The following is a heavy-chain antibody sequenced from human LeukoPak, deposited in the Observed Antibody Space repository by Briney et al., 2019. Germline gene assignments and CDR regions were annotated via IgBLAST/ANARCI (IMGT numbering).Heavy chain of an antibody. V-gene: IGHV4-34*01. CDR1: GGSFSGYY. CDR3: ATHYGGKVLDY. Sequence: SETLSLTCAVYGGSFSGYYWSWIRQPPGKGLEWIGEINHSGSTNYNPSLKSRVTISVDTSKNQFSLKLSSVTAADTAVYYCATHYGGKVLDYWGQGTLVTVSS. D-gene: IGHD4-23*01. CDR2: INHSGST. J-gene: IGHJ4*02.